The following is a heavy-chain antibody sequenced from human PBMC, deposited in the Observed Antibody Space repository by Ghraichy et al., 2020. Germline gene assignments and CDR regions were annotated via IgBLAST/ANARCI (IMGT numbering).Heavy chain of an antibody. CDR2: IYYTGST. CDR1: GGSISSYY. D-gene: IGHD3-22*01. V-gene: IGHV4-59*01. J-gene: IGHJ4*02. Sequence: SETLSLTCTVSGGSISSYYWSWIRPPPGKGLEWIGYIYYTGSTNYNPSLKSRVTISVDTSKNQFSLKLSSVTAADTAVYYCARSSGPYFDYWGQGTLVTVSS. CDR3: ARSSGPYFDY.